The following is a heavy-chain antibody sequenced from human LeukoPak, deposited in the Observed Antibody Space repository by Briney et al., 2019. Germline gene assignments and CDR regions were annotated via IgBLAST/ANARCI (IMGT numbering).Heavy chain of an antibody. D-gene: IGHD4-11*01. CDR2: VNWNGGST. V-gene: IGHV3-20*04. CDR1: GFTFDDYA. CDR3: ARGSTVTTFDY. J-gene: IGHJ4*02. Sequence: TGGSLRLSCAASGFTFDDYAMTWVRQPPGKGLEWVSTVNWNGGSTSYADSVKGRFTISRDNAKNSLYLQMSSLRADDTAFYYCARGSTVTTFDYWGQGTLVTVSS.